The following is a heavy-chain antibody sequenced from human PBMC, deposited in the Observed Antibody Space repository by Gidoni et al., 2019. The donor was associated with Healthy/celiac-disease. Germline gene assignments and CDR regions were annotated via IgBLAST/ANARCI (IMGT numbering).Heavy chain of an antibody. J-gene: IGHJ6*03. Sequence: EVQLVESGGGLVQPGGSLRLSCAASGCNFSSYWMSWVRQAPGKGLEWVANRKQDGSEKYYVDSVKGLFTISRDTAKNSLYLQMNSLRAEDTAVYYCARSLAAAGHYYYYMDVWGKGTTVTVSS. CDR1: GCNFSSYW. CDR2: RKQDGSEK. V-gene: IGHV3-7*03. CDR3: ARSLAAAGHYYYYMDV. D-gene: IGHD6-13*01.